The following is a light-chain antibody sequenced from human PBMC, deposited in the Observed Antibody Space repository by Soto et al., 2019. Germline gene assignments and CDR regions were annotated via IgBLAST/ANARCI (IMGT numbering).Light chain of an antibody. CDR1: QSVSTY. Sequence: EIVLTQSPSTLSLSPGEGATLSCRASQSVSTYLAWYQQRPGQAPRLLIYDASYRATDIPPRFSGSGSGTDFTLTISSLEPEDFAVYYCQQRRSWPPTITFGQGTRLEIK. CDR2: DAS. CDR3: QQRRSWPPTIT. V-gene: IGKV3-11*01. J-gene: IGKJ5*01.